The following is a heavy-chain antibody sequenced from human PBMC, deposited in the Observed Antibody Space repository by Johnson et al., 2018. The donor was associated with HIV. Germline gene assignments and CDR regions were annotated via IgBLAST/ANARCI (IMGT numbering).Heavy chain of an antibody. J-gene: IGHJ3*02. CDR3: AIDEPYNLNAFDI. CDR1: GFTFSSYA. Sequence: VQLVESGGGVVQPGRSLRLSCAASGFTFSSYAMHWVRQAPGKGLEWVAVISYDGSNKYYADSVKGRFTISRDNSKNTLYLQMNSLRAEDTAVYYCAIDEPYNLNAFDIWGQGTMVTVSS. CDR2: ISYDGSNK. V-gene: IGHV3-30-3*01. D-gene: IGHD5-24*01.